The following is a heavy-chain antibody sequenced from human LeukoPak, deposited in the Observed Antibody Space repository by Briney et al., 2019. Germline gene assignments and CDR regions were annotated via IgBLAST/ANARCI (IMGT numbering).Heavy chain of an antibody. V-gene: IGHV3-33*01. CDR3: ARDMSAMVIDY. CDR2: IWYDGSNK. Sequence: GRSLRLSCAASGFTFSSYGTHWVRQAPGKGLEWVAVIWYDGSNKYYADSVKGRFTISRDNSKNTLYLQMNSLRAEDTAVYYCARDMSAMVIDYWGQGTLVTVSS. J-gene: IGHJ4*02. D-gene: IGHD5-18*01. CDR1: GFTFSSYG.